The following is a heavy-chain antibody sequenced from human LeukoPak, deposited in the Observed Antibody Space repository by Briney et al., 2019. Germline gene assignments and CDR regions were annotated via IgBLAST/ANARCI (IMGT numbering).Heavy chain of an antibody. CDR2: INENAANT. J-gene: IGHJ4*02. Sequence: GGSLRLSCAASGFTFSNYGMSWVRQAPGKGLEWVSTINENAANTHYADSVKGRFTISGDNSKNTLLLQMNSLRADDTALYYCTKGDGGWYPIDYWGQGTLVIVSS. D-gene: IGHD6-19*01. CDR3: TKGDGGWYPIDY. CDR1: GFTFSNYG. V-gene: IGHV3-23*01.